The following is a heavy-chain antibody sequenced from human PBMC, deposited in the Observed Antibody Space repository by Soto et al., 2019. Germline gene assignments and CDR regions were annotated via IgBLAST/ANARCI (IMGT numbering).Heavy chain of an antibody. CDR2: ISAYNGNT. D-gene: IGHD1-26*01. V-gene: IGHV1-18*04. CDR1: GYTFTSYG. CDR3: AARPASGSPGEGCYFDY. J-gene: IGHJ4*02. Sequence: QVQLVQSGAEVKKPGASVKVSCKASGYTFTSYGISWVRQAPGQGLEWMGWISAYNGNTNYAQKLQGRVTMTTDTSTSTAYMELRSLRSDDTAVYYCAARPASGSPGEGCYFDYWGQGTLVTVSS.